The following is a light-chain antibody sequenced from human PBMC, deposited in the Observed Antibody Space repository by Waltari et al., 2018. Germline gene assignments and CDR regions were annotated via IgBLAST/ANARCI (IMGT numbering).Light chain of an antibody. CDR3: QQYDNWPLT. CDR2: GIS. Sequence: ETVLTQSPATLSVSPGERATLSCRASQSISSSYFAWYQQKPGQAPRLLSPGISTRATGIPARFSGRGSGTEFTLTISSLQSEDFAVYYCQQYDNWPLTFGGGTKVEIK. J-gene: IGKJ4*01. V-gene: IGKV3-15*01. CDR1: QSISSSY.